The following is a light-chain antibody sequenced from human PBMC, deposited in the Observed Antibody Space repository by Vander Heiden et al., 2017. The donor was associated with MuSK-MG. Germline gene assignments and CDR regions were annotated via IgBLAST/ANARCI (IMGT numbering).Light chain of an antibody. Sequence: EIVFTQSPATLSLSPGERATLSCRASQSVSSYLAWYQQNPGQAPRLLIYDASNRATGIPARFSGSGSGTDFTLTISSLEPEEFAVYYCQQRSNWPLLTFGGGTKVEIK. CDR1: QSVSSY. V-gene: IGKV3-11*01. J-gene: IGKJ4*01. CDR3: QQRSNWPLLT. CDR2: DAS.